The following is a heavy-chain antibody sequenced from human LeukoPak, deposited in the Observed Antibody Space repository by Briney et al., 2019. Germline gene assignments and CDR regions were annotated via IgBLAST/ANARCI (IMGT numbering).Heavy chain of an antibody. CDR2: INPSGGST. Sequence: GASVKVSCKASGYTFTSYYMHWVRQAPGQGLEWMGIINPSGGSTSCAQKFQGRVTMTRDTSTSTVYMELSSLRSEDTAVYYCARDGPSLVVVIPALGYWGQGTLVTVSS. CDR1: GYTFTSYY. D-gene: IGHD3-22*01. J-gene: IGHJ4*02. V-gene: IGHV1-46*01. CDR3: ARDGPSLVVVIPALGY.